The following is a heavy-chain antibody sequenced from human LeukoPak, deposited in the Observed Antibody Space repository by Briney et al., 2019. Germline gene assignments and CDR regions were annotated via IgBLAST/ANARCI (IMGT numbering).Heavy chain of an antibody. J-gene: IGHJ4*02. CDR3: ARRAERTYYYGSGSSSIDY. CDR1: GFTFSSYG. V-gene: IGHV3-33*01. Sequence: QPGRSLRLSCAASGFTFSSYGMHWVRQAPGKGLEWVAVTWYDGSNKYYADSVKGRFTISRDNSKNTLYLQMNSLRAEDTAVYYCARRAERTYYYGSGSSSIDYWGQGTLVTVSS. D-gene: IGHD3-10*01. CDR2: TWYDGSNK.